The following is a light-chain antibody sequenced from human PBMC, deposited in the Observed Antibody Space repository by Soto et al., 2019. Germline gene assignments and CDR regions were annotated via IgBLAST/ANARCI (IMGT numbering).Light chain of an antibody. Sequence: EIVLTQSPATLSVSPGDGPTLSCRASQSVDSNLAWYQQKPGQTPRXLMYGASTRPTGIPARFSGSGSGTELTLTIISLQSEDSEVYDCQQYNDWPLTFGGGTKGDI. CDR1: QSVDSN. CDR2: GAS. J-gene: IGKJ4*01. CDR3: QQYNDWPLT. V-gene: IGKV3D-15*01.